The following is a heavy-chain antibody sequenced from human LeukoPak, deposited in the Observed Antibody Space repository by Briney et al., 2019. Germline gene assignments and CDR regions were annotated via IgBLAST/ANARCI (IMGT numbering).Heavy chain of an antibody. V-gene: IGHV4-38-2*01. CDR1: GYSISSGYY. Sequence: PSETLSLTCAVSGYSISSGYYWGWIRQPPGKGLEWIGTIYHSGSTYYNPSLKSRVTISVDTSKNQFSLKLSSVTAADTAVYYCARVLCEYVDTAMVRVNYFDYWGQGTLVTVSS. J-gene: IGHJ4*02. D-gene: IGHD5-18*01. CDR2: IYHSGST. CDR3: ARVLCEYVDTAMVRVNYFDY.